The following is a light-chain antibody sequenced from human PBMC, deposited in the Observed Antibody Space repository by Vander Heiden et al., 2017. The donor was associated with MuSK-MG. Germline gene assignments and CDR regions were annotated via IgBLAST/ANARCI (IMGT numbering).Light chain of an antibody. J-gene: IGKJ2*01. CDR1: QSIGSN. Sequence: DIEMTQSPSSLSTSVGDRVTITCRARQSIGSNLHWYQQKPGKAPNLLIFAASSLQTGVPSRFSGSGSGTDFTLTISNLQPEDFATYFCQQSYSTPPTFGQGTKLEIK. CDR3: QQSYSTPPT. V-gene: IGKV1-39*01. CDR2: AAS.